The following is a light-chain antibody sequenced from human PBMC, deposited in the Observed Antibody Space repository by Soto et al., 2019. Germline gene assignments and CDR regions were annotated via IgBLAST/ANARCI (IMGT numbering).Light chain of an antibody. J-gene: IGLJ2*01. CDR1: SGSIASNY. V-gene: IGLV6-57*01. Sequence: NFMLTKPHSVSESPGKTVTISCTRSSGSIASNYVQWYQKRPGSSPTTVIYGDDQRPSGVPDRFSGSIDSSSNSASLTISGLKTEDEADYYCQSYATTSVVFGGGTKLTVL. CDR2: GDD. CDR3: QSYATTSVV.